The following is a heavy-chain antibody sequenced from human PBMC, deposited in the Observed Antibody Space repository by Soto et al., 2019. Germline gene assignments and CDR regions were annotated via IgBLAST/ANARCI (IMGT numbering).Heavy chain of an antibody. CDR2: IKQDGSEN. Sequence: EVQLVESGGGLVQPGGSLRLSCAASGFTFSSYWMSWVRQAPGKGLEWVANIKQDGSENYYVDSVKGRFTMSRDNAKNALYLQMSSLRAEDTAVYYCAGPSTTDYWGQGTLVAVSS. D-gene: IGHD1-1*01. V-gene: IGHV3-7*01. J-gene: IGHJ4*02. CDR3: AGPSTTDY. CDR1: GFTFSSYW.